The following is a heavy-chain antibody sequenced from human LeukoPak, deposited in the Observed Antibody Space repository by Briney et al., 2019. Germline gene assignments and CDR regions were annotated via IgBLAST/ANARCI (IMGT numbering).Heavy chain of an antibody. CDR2: ISWNSGSI. J-gene: IGHJ6*03. Sequence: PGGSLRLSCAASGFTFDDYAMHWVRHAPGKGLEWVSGISWNSGSIGYADSVKGRFTISRDNAKNSLYLQMNSLRAEDTALYYCVKVAGYYYYMDVWGKGTTVTISS. CDR1: GFTFDDYA. D-gene: IGHD6-19*01. CDR3: VKVAGYYYYMDV. V-gene: IGHV3-9*01.